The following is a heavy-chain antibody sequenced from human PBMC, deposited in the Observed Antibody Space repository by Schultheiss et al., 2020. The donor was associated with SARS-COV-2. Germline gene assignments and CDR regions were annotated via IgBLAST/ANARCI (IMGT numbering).Heavy chain of an antibody. CDR1: GGSIIRSNQY. V-gene: IGHV4-61*02. D-gene: IGHD2-8*01. J-gene: IGHJ4*02. CDR2: IYTSGST. CDR3: KASADIVLVVYAIVYFDY. Sequence: LRLSCTVSGGSIIRSNQYGGWIRQPAGKGLEWIGRIYTSGSTNYNPSLKSRVTISVDTSKNQFSLKLSSVTAADTAVYYCKASADIVLVVYAIVYFDYWGQGTLVTVSS.